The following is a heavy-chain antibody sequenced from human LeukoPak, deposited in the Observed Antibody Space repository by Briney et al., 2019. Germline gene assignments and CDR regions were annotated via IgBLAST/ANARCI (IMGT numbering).Heavy chain of an antibody. V-gene: IGHV4-59*01. D-gene: IGHD6-25*01. CDR2: IYYSGST. J-gene: IGHJ6*03. Sequence: KPSETLSLTCTVSGGSISSYYWSWIRQPPGKGLEGIGYIYYSGSTNYNPSLKSRVTISVDTSKNQFSLKLSSVTPADTAVYYCARGVIGGYGTLGTYYYYMDVWGKGTTVTVSS. CDR3: ARGVIGGYGTLGTYYYYMDV. CDR1: GGSISSYY.